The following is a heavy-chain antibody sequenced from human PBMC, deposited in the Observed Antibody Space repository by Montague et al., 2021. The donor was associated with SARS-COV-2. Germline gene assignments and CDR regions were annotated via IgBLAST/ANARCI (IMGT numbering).Heavy chain of an antibody. Sequence: SETLSLTCAVDGGSVSRYYWSWIGRPPGRRLEWVGYFYYSGSTNYNPSLKSRVTISVDTSKSQFSLKLSSVTAADTAVYYCARVQRGYYYGLGVSAHFDYWAQGTLVTVSS. D-gene: IGHD3-10*01. J-gene: IGHJ4*02. CDR2: FYYSGST. CDR1: GGSVSRYY. V-gene: IGHV4-59*02. CDR3: ARVQRGYYYGLGVSAHFDY.